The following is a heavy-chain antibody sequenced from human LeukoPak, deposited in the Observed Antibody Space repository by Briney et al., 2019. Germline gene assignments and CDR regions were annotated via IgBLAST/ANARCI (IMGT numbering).Heavy chain of an antibody. V-gene: IGHV3-21*01. J-gene: IGHJ4*02. D-gene: IGHD2-15*01. CDR1: GFTFSSYS. CDR3: ARDLRIRYCSGGSCQGY. CDR2: ISSSSSYI. Sequence: GGSLRLSCAASGFTFSSYSMNWVRQAPEKGLEWDSSISSSSSYIYYADSVKGRFTISRDNAKNSLYPQMNSLRAEDTAVYYCARDLRIRYCSGGSCQGYWGQGTLVTVSS.